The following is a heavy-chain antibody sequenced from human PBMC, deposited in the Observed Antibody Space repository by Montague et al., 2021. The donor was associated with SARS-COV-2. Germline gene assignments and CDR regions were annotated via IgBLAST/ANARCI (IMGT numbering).Heavy chain of an antibody. J-gene: IGHJ4*02. CDR3: ASDGIYGSGCYYNPFLRVGY. D-gene: IGHD3-10*01. V-gene: IGHV4-39*01. CDR2: IYYSGST. Sequence: SETLSLTCTVSGGSISSSSYNWGWIRQPPGKGLEWIGSIYYSGSTYYNPSLKSRVTISVDMSTNQFSLKLNSVTAADTAVYYCASDGIYGSGCYYNPFLRVGYWGQGTPVTVSS. CDR1: GGSISSSSYN.